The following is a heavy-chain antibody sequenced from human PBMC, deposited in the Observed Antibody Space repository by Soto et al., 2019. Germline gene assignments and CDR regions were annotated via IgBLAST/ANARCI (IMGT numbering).Heavy chain of an antibody. V-gene: IGHV3-30-3*01. J-gene: IGHJ3*02. CDR3: ILDSSGYYSKANTGDDAFDI. CDR2: ISYDGSNK. Sequence: PGGSLRLSCAASGFTFSSYAMHWVRQAPGKGLEWVAVISYDGSNKYYADSVKGRFTISRDNSKNTLYLQMNSLRAEDTAVYYCILDSSGYYSKANTGDDAFDIWGQGTMVTVSS. CDR1: GFTFSSYA. D-gene: IGHD3-22*01.